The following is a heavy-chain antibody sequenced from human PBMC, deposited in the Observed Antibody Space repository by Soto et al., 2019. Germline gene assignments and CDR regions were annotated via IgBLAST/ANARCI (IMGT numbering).Heavy chain of an antibody. J-gene: IGHJ6*03. V-gene: IGHV3-74*01. CDR2: IITDGSST. CDR3: ATGLSTRGYYLDA. Sequence: GGSLRLSCAASGFSFSIYWMHWVRQAPGKGLVWVSRIITDGSSTSYADSVKGRFTISRDNAKNTLYLQMNSLRAEDTAVYYCATGLSTRGYYLDAWGKGTTVTVSS. CDR1: GFSFSIYW. D-gene: IGHD1-26*01.